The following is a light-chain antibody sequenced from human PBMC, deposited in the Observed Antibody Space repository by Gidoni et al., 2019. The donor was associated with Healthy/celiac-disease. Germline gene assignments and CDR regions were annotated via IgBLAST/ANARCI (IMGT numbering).Light chain of an antibody. CDR2: AAS. CDR1: QGISSY. V-gene: IGKV1-9*01. Sequence: DIQLTQYPSFLSASVGDRVTITCRASQGISSYLAWYQQKPGKAPKLLIYAASTLQSGVPSRFSGSGSGTEFTLTISSLQPEDFATYYCQQLETFGGGTKVEIK. J-gene: IGKJ4*01. CDR3: QQLET.